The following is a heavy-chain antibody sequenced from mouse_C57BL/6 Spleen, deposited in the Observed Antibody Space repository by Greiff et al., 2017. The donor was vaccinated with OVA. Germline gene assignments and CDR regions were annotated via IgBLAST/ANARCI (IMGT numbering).Heavy chain of an antibody. CDR1: GYTFTDYY. Sequence: VQLKESGPELVKPGASVKISCKASGYTFTDYYINWVKQRPGQGLEWIGWIFPGSGSTYYNEKFKGKATLTVDKSSSTAYMLLSSLTSEDSAVYFCARGAYGSSYKFAYWGQGTLVTVSA. V-gene: IGHV1-75*01. CDR2: IFPGSGST. D-gene: IGHD1-1*01. J-gene: IGHJ3*01. CDR3: ARGAYGSSYKFAY.